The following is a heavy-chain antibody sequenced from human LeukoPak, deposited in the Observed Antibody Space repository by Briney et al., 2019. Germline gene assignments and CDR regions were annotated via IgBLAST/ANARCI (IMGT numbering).Heavy chain of an antibody. D-gene: IGHD1-14*01. V-gene: IGHV1-2*02. J-gene: IGHJ4*02. CDR3: ARVDHHLG. Sequence: GSSVKVSCKASGGTFSSYAISWVRQAPGQGLEWMGGIIPNSGGTNYAQKFLGRVTMTRDTSISTAYMELNRLRSDDTAVYYCARVDHHLGWGQGTLVTVSA. CDR2: IIPNSGGT. CDR1: GGTFSSYA.